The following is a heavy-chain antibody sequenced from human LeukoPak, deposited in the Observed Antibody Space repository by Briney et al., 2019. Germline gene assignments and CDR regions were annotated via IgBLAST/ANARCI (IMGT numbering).Heavy chain of an antibody. Sequence: SETLSLTCTVSGGSVNSYYLSWIRQPAGKTLEWIGRIYDGGSTNYNPSLKSRVTMSVDTSKNQISLKLKSVTAADTAVYYCARGLLYYFDYWGQGTLVTVSS. J-gene: IGHJ4*02. V-gene: IGHV4-4*07. CDR2: IYDGGST. CDR3: ARGLLYYFDY. CDR1: GGSVNSYY.